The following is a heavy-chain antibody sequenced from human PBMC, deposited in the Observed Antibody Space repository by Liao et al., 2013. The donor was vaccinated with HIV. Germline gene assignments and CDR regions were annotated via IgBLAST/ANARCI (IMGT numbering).Heavy chain of an antibody. CDR3: AGGPYYDILTGYYLGGXFDI. CDR2: INHSGST. J-gene: IGHJ3*02. D-gene: IGHD3-9*01. CDR1: GGSFSGYY. V-gene: IGHV4-34*01. Sequence: QVQLQQWGAGLLKPSETLSLTCAVYGGSFSGYYWSWIRQPPGKGLEWIGEINHSGSTNYNPSLKSRVTISVDTSKNQFSLKLSSVTAADTAVYYCAGGPYYDILTGYYLGGXFDIWGQGTMVTVSS.